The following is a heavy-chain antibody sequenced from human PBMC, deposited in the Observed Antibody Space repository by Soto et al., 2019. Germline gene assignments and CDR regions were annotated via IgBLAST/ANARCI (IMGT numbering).Heavy chain of an antibody. Sequence: EVQLVESGGGLVQPGGSLRLSCAASGFSFSSYEMNWVRQAPGKGLEWVSYISDGGGAIHYADSVKGRFTVSRDNAKSSLYLHMNSLRAEDTALYYCARDIGGGNWFDPWGQGTLVTVSS. CDR3: ARDIGGGNWFDP. J-gene: IGHJ5*02. D-gene: IGHD1-26*01. CDR1: GFSFSSYE. CDR2: ISDGGGAI. V-gene: IGHV3-48*03.